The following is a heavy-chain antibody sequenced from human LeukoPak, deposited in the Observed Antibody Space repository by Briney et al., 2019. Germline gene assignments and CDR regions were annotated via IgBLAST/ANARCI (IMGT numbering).Heavy chain of an antibody. D-gene: IGHD2-21*01. CDR3: ARDPDLAYCFYSRCSPGL. J-gene: IGHJ4*02. V-gene: IGHV3-30*02. CDR2: IRYDGSSP. Sequence: GGSLRLSCAASGFTFDSFGMHWVRQAPGKGLEWVAFIRYDGSSPYYADSVKGRFTISRDNSKNTLFVQMTSLRVEDTAVYYCARDPDLAYCFYSRCSPGLWGQGTLVTVSS. CDR1: GFTFDSFG.